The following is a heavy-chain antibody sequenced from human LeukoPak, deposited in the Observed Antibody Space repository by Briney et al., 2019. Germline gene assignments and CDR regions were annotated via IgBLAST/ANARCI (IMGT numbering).Heavy chain of an antibody. D-gene: IGHD3-10*01. CDR3: ATDGHYYGSGSYYDVDY. V-gene: IGHV1-2*06. J-gene: IGHJ4*02. CDR2: INPNSGGT. CDR1: GYTFTGYY. Sequence: ASVTVSCKASGYTFTGYYMHWVRQAPGQGLEWKGRINPNSGGTNYAQKFQGRVTMTRDTSISTAYMELSRLRSDDTAVYYCATDGHYYGSGSYYDVDYWGQGTLVTVSS.